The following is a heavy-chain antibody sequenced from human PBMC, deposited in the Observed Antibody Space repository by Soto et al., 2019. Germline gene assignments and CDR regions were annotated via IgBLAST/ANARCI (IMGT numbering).Heavy chain of an antibody. J-gene: IGHJ6*02. CDR1: GGSISSSNW. D-gene: IGHD3-3*01. CDR3: ASQRYYDFWSGYYTRGMDV. Sequence: QVQLQESGPGLVKPSGTLSLTCAVSGGSISSSNWWSWVRQPPGKGLEWIGEIYHSGSTNYNPSLKSRVTISVDKSKNQFSLKLSSVTAADTAVYYCASQRYYDFWSGYYTRGMDVWGQGTTVTVSS. V-gene: IGHV4-4*02. CDR2: IYHSGST.